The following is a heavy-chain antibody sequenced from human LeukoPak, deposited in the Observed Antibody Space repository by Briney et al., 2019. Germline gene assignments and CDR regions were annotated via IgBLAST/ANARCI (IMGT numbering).Heavy chain of an antibody. V-gene: IGHV3-49*04. CDR1: GFTFGDYA. J-gene: IGHJ4*02. CDR2: IRSKAYGGTT. Sequence: PGGSLRLSCTASGFTFGDYAMSWVRQAPGKGLEWVGFIRSKAYGGTTEYAASVKGRFTISRDDSKSIAYLQMNSLKTEDTAVYYCTRASYYFDYWGQGTLATVSS. CDR3: TRASYYFDY.